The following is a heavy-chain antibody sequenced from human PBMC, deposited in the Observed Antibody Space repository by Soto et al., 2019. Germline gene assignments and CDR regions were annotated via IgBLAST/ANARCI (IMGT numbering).Heavy chain of an antibody. D-gene: IGHD4-4*01. V-gene: IGHV4-31*03. Sequence: TVSLTCSVSGAALNSGTYYWGWIRQVPGKGLEWIGHTYVTGAVDYNPSLRDRITMSQHTSERQLSLDLRLVTTADTVVYYCARLIIAPNNYEWFAPWGQGTLVTVSP. CDR1: GAALNSGTYY. CDR2: TYVTGAV. J-gene: IGHJ5*02. CDR3: ARLIIAPNNYEWFAP.